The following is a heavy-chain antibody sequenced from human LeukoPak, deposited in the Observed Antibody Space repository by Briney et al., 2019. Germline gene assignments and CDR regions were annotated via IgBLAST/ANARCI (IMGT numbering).Heavy chain of an antibody. Sequence: PGGSLRLSCAASGFTFSSYAMHWVRQAPGKGLEWVSYISSSGSTIYYADSVKGRFTISRDNAKNSLYLQMNSLRAEDTAVYYCARPEFGELWWWGQGTLVTVSS. CDR2: ISSSGSTI. CDR1: GFTFSSYA. CDR3: ARPEFGELWW. V-gene: IGHV3-48*03. J-gene: IGHJ4*02. D-gene: IGHD3-10*01.